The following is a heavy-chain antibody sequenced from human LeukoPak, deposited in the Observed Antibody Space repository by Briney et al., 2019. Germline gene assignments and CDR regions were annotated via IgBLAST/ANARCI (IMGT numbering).Heavy chain of an antibody. D-gene: IGHD3-10*01. Sequence: GGSLRLSCAASGFSFSTYAMSWVRQAPGKGLEWVSTISGPAISTYYADSVKGRFTISRDNSKNTMFMQMSSLGVVDTAIYYCVRTIWFGDQSRPRPVRFDSWGQGTLVTVSS. V-gene: IGHV3-23*01. CDR1: GFSFSTYA. CDR2: ISGPAIST. CDR3: VRTIWFGDQSRPRPVRFDS. J-gene: IGHJ5*01.